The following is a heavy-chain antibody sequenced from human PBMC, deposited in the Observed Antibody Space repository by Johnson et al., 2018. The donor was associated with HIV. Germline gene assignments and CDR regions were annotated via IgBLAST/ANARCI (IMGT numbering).Heavy chain of an antibody. CDR1: GFTFSSYA. J-gene: IGHJ3*02. D-gene: IGHD2-8*01. CDR2: ISYDGSNK. CDR3: AGGPCQLYGPDVAFDI. Sequence: QVQLVESGGGVVQPGRSLRLSCAASGFTFSSYAMHWVRQAPGKGLEWVAVISYDGSNKYYADSVKGRFTISRDNSKNTLHLQMNSLRAEATAVYYCAGGPCQLYGPDVAFDIWGQGTTVTVSS. V-gene: IGHV3-30*14.